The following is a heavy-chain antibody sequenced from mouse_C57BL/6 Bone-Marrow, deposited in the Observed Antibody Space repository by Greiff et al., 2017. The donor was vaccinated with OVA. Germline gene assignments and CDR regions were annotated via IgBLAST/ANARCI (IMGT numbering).Heavy chain of an antibody. V-gene: IGHV10-1*01. CDR2: IRSKSNNYAT. Sequence: EVQWVESGGGLVQPKGSLKLSCAASGFSFNTYAMNWVRQAPGKGLEWVARIRSKSNNYATYYADSVKDRFTISRDDSESMLYLQMNNLKTEDTAMYYCVRLGGLLRDYWGQGTTLTVSS. J-gene: IGHJ2*01. CDR3: VRLGGLLRDY. CDR1: GFSFNTYA. D-gene: IGHD2-3*01.